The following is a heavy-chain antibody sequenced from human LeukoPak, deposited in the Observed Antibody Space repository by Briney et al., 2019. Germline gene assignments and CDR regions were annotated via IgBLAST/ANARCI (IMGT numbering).Heavy chain of an antibody. CDR1: GFTFSSYA. Sequence: GGSLRLSCAASGFTFSSYAMSWVRQAPGKGLEWVAVVWYDESNKYYVDSVKGRFTISRDNSKNTLYLQMNSLRVEDTALYYCAREDSSGAFDIWGQGTMVTVSS. CDR3: AREDSSGAFDI. D-gene: IGHD3-22*01. J-gene: IGHJ3*02. V-gene: IGHV3-33*08. CDR2: VWYDESNK.